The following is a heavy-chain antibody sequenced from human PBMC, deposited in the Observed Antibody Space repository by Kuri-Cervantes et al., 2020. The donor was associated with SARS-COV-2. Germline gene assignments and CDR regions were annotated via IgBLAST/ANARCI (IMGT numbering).Heavy chain of an antibody. CDR3: ARDNGHCSGGSCYRYWYFDL. Sequence: GSLRLSCTVSGGSISSYYWSWIRQPPGKGLEWTGYIYYSGSTNYNPSLKSRVTISVDTSKNQFSLKLSSVTAADTAVYYCARDNGHCSGGSCYRYWYFDLWGRGTLVTVSS. CDR1: GGSISSYY. D-gene: IGHD2-15*01. J-gene: IGHJ2*01. V-gene: IGHV4-59*12. CDR2: IYYSGST.